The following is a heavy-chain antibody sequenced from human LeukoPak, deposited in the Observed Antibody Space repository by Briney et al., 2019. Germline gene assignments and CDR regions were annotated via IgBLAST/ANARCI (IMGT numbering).Heavy chain of an antibody. V-gene: IGHV3-23*01. J-gene: IGHJ3*02. Sequence: PGGSLRLSCAASGFTFSSYAMSWVRQAPGKGLEWVSAVSGSGGSTYYADSVKGRFTISRDNSKNTLYLQMNSLRAEDTAVYYCAKDNVVVTAIPGAFDIWGQGTMVTVSS. CDR2: VSGSGGST. CDR3: AKDNVVVTAIPGAFDI. D-gene: IGHD2-21*02. CDR1: GFTFSSYA.